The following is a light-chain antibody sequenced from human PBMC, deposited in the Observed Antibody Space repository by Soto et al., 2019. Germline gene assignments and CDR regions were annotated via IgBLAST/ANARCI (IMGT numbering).Light chain of an antibody. CDR1: QSVTVNS. Sequence: EILLTQSPSTLSLSPGEGVTLSCRASQSVTVNSLAWYQQKPGQAPRLLIYAASTRATGIPARFSGSGSGTEFTLTISRLEPEDFAVYYCQQYGSSPITFGQGTRLEIK. J-gene: IGKJ5*01. V-gene: IGKV3-20*01. CDR2: AAS. CDR3: QQYGSSPIT.